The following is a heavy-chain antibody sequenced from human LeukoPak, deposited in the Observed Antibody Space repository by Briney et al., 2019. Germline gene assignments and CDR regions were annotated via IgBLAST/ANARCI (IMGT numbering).Heavy chain of an antibody. CDR3: ARDPFMVVVPAASLD. Sequence: PGGSLRLSCAASGFTFSSYGMHWVRQAPGKGLEWVANIKQDGSEKYYVDSVKGRFTISRDDAKNSLYLQMNSLRAEDTAVYYCARDPFMVVVPAASLDWGQGTLVTVSS. CDR1: GFTFSSYG. J-gene: IGHJ4*02. CDR2: IKQDGSEK. D-gene: IGHD2-2*01. V-gene: IGHV3-7*03.